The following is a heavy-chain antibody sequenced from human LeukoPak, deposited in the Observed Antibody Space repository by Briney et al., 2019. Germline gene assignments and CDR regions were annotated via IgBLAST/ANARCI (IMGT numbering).Heavy chain of an antibody. V-gene: IGHV3-23*01. Sequence: GGSLRLSCAASGFTFSSYPMTWVRQAPGKGPEWVSFISDSGGITYYADSVKGRFTISRDNSKNTLYLQMNSLRAEDTAVYYCARGQSTSSGMDVWGQGTTVTVSS. CDR3: ARGQSTSSGMDV. J-gene: IGHJ6*02. CDR1: GFTFSSYP. CDR2: ISDSGGIT. D-gene: IGHD2-2*01.